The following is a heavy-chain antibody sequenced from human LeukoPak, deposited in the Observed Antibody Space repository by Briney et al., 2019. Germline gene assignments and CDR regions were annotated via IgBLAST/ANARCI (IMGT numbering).Heavy chain of an antibody. V-gene: IGHV4-30-4*08. CDR3: ARTYGSGSYYH. D-gene: IGHD3-10*01. CDR1: GGSISRGDYY. Sequence: PSQTLSLTCTVSGGSISRGDYYWSWISQPPRKGLEWIGYIYYSGSTYYNPSLKSRVTISVATSKHQFSLKLSSVTAADTAVYYCARTYGSGSYYHWGQGTLVTVSS. CDR2: IYYSGST. J-gene: IGHJ5*02.